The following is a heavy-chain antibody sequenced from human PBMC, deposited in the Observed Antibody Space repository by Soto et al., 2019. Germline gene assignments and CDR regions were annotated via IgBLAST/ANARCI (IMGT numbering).Heavy chain of an antibody. Sequence: EVQLLESGGGLVQPGGSLRLSCAASGFTFNNYAMTWVRQAPGKGLEWVSAISGGGDTTSYADSVKGRFTVSRDGSKNTLYLQMSSLRAEDTALYYCAKGPGGSGSLNPRVDFWGQGTLVTVSS. CDR1: GFTFNNYA. CDR2: ISGGGDTT. CDR3: AKGPGGSGSLNPRVDF. J-gene: IGHJ4*02. V-gene: IGHV3-23*01. D-gene: IGHD3-10*01.